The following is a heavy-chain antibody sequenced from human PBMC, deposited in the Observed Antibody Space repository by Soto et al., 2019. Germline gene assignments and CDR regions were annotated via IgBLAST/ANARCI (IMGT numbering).Heavy chain of an antibody. V-gene: IGHV4-4*02. CDR3: ARDGGDTVTPNGYYYYGMDV. CDR2: SAHSGST. D-gene: IGHD4-17*01. Sequence: QVQLQESGPGLVKPSGTLSLTCAVSGGSISSSNWWSCVRQPPGKGLGWIGESAHSGSTNYNPSRKSRVTISVDKSKNQFYLKLRSVAAADTAVYYCARDGGDTVTPNGYYYYGMDVWGQGTTVTVSS. J-gene: IGHJ6*02. CDR1: GGSISSSNW.